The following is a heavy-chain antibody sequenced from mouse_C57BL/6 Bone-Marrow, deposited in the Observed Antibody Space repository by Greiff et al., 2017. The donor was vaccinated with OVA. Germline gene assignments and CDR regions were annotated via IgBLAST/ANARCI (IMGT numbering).Heavy chain of an antibody. J-gene: IGHJ4*01. Sequence: QVQLQQPGAELVRPGSSVKLSCKASGYTFTSYWTDWVKQRPGQGLEWIGNIYPSDSETHYNQKFKDKATLTVDKSSSTAYMQLSSLTSEDSAVYYCASKQLRSEAMDYWGQGTSVTVSS. V-gene: IGHV1-61*01. CDR3: ASKQLRSEAMDY. CDR1: GYTFTSYW. CDR2: IYPSDSET. D-gene: IGHD3-2*02.